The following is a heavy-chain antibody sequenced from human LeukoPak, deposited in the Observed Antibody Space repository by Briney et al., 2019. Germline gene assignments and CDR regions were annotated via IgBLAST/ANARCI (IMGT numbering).Heavy chain of an antibody. CDR3: ARDRSLYTSMVDY. D-gene: IGHD5-18*01. CDR2: ISGYNGNT. J-gene: IGHJ4*02. V-gene: IGHV1-18*01. Sequence: GASVKVSCKASGYNFSNYGISWVRQAPGQGLEWMGWISGYNGNTNYAQKLQGRATMTTDTSTTTAYMELRSLKSDDTAVYYCARDRSLYTSMVDYWGQGTLVTVSS. CDR1: GYNFSNYG.